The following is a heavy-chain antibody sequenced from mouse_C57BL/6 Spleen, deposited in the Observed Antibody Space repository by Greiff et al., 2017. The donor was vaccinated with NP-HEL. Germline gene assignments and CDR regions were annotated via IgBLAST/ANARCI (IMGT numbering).Heavy chain of an antibody. J-gene: IGHJ3*01. Sequence: QVQLQQPGAELVRPGSSVKLSCKASGYTFTSYWMDWVKQRPGQGLEWIGNIYPSDSETHYNQKFKDKATLTVDKSSSTAYMQLSSLTSEDSAVYYCARLGREAWFAYWGQGTLVTVSA. CDR1: GYTFTSYW. CDR3: ARLGREAWFAY. V-gene: IGHV1-61*01. CDR2: IYPSDSET. D-gene: IGHD4-1*01.